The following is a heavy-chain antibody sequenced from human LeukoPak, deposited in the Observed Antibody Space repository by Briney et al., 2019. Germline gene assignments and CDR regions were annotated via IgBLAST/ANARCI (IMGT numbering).Heavy chain of an antibody. D-gene: IGHD6-19*01. CDR2: ISGSGGST. CDR3: ARGPGLAVTGTD. V-gene: IGHV3-23*01. J-gene: IGHJ4*02. CDR1: GFTFSSYG. Sequence: GGSLRLSCAASGFTFSSYGMSWVRQAPGKGLEWVSAISGSGGSTYYADSVKGRFTISRDNSKNTLYLQMSSLRAEDTAVYYCARGPGLAVTGTDWGQGTLVTVSS.